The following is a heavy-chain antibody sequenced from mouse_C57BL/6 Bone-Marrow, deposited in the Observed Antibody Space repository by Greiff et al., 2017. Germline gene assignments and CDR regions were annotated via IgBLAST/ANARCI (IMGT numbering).Heavy chain of an antibody. CDR2: IYPRSGNT. J-gene: IGHJ1*03. Sequence: VQLQQSGAELARPGASVKLSCKASGYTFTSYGISWVQQRTGQGLEWIGEIYPRSGNTYYNEKFNGKATLTDDKSSSTAYMELRSLTSEGSAVYCACYGSSYGGYFDVWGTGTTVTVSS. CDR3: CYGSSYGGYFDV. D-gene: IGHD1-1*01. CDR1: GYTFTSYG. V-gene: IGHV1-81*01.